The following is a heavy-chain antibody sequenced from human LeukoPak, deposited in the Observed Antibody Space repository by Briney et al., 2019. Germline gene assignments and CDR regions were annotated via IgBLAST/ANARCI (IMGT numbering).Heavy chain of an antibody. J-gene: IGHJ6*02. V-gene: IGHV1-69*04. CDR3: ASEIVGATQAGIPLYYYGMDV. D-gene: IGHD1-26*01. CDR1: GGTFSSYA. Sequence: GAAVKVSCKASGGTFSSYAISWVRQAPGQGLDGMGRIIPILGIANYAHKFQGRVTITADKSTSTAYMELSSLRSEDTAVYYCASEIVGATQAGIPLYYYGMDVWGQGTTVTVSS. CDR2: IIPILGIA.